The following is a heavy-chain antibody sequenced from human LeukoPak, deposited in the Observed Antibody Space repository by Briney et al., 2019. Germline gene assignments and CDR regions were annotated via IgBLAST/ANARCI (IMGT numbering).Heavy chain of an antibody. CDR2: ITNSGDGT. V-gene: IGHV3-23*01. Sequence: GGSLRLSCAASGFIFSNYAMSWVRQAPGKGLEWVSSITNSGDGTYYADSVKGRFTISRDNAKNSLYLQMNSLRAEDTAVYYCARERTLQFDCWGQGTPVTVSS. CDR3: ARERTLQFDC. D-gene: IGHD1/OR15-1a*01. CDR1: GFIFSNYA. J-gene: IGHJ4*02.